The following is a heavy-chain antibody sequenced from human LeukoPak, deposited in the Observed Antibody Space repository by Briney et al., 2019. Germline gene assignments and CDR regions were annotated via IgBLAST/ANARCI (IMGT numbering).Heavy chain of an antibody. D-gene: IGHD6-13*01. CDR2: IRYDGSNK. CDR3: AKSYIAAARWFDP. V-gene: IGHV3-30*02. Sequence: PGGSLRLSCAASGFTFSSYGMHWVRQAPGKGLEWVTFIRYDGSNKYYADSVKGRFTISRDNSKNALYLQMNSLRAEDTAVYYCAKSYIAAARWFDPWGQGTLVTVSS. J-gene: IGHJ5*02. CDR1: GFTFSSYG.